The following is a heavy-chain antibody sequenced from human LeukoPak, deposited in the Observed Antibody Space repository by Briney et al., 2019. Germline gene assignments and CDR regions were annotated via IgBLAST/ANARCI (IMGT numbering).Heavy chain of an antibody. V-gene: IGHV4-61*01. CDR2: IYYSGST. D-gene: IGHD6-13*01. J-gene: IGHJ4*02. CDR1: GGSVSSGSYY. Sequence: PSETLSLTCTVSGGSVSSGSYYWSWIRQPPGKGLEWIGYIYYSGSTNYNPSLKSRVTISVDTSKNQFSLKLSSVTAADTAVYYCAGYSSSCYYFDYWGQGTLVTVSS. CDR3: AGYSSSCYYFDY.